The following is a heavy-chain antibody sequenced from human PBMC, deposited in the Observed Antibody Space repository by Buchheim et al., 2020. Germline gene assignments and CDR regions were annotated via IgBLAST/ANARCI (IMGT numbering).Heavy chain of an antibody. D-gene: IGHD3-22*01. V-gene: IGHV3-33*01. Sequence: QVHLVESGGGLVQPGRSLRLSCSASGFTFSRFGMHWVRQAPGKRLEWLAVIWYDGSQTYYAYSVKGRFPISRANSKNTMFLQMNSLRAEDTAVYYCASGDSSGHYYGASDYWGQGTL. J-gene: IGHJ4*02. CDR2: IWYDGSQT. CDR1: GFTFSRFG. CDR3: ASGDSSGHYYGASDY.